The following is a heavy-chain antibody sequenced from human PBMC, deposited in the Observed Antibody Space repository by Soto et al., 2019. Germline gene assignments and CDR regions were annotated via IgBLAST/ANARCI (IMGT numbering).Heavy chain of an antibody. Sequence: GGSLRLSCAASGFTFSSYSMNWVRQAPGKGLEWVSSISSSSSYIYYADSVKGRFTISRDNAKNSLYLQMNSLRAEDTAVYYCVRGEYSSSSYFDYWGQGTLVTVSS. CDR2: ISSSSSYI. CDR3: VRGEYSSSSYFDY. CDR1: GFTFSSYS. J-gene: IGHJ4*02. D-gene: IGHD6-6*01. V-gene: IGHV3-21*01.